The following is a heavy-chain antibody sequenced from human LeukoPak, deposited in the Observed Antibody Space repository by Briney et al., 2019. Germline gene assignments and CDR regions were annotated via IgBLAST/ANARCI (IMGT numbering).Heavy chain of an antibody. J-gene: IGHJ5*02. Sequence: QPGGSLLLSCAASGFTFSSYWMHWVRPAPGKGLVWVSRIKSDGSTTNYADSVKGQFTISRDNAENTLYLQMNSLRVEDTAVYYCTRRVSTTRWFDPWGQGTLVTVSS. V-gene: IGHV3-74*01. CDR1: GFTFSSYW. CDR3: TRRVSTTRWFDP. D-gene: IGHD2-15*01. CDR2: IKSDGSTT.